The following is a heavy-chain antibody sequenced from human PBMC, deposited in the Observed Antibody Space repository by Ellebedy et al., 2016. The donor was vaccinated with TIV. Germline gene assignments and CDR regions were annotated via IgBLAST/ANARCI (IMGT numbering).Heavy chain of an antibody. CDR2: IIPILGIA. J-gene: IGHJ4*02. Sequence: ASVKVSCKASGYTFTSYGISWVRQAPGQGLEWMGRIIPILGIANYAQKFQGRVTITADKSTSTAYMELSSLRSEDTAVYYCASGSGAGTNTLDYWGQGTLVTVSS. D-gene: IGHD6-19*01. CDR3: ASGSGAGTNTLDY. CDR1: GYTFTSYG. V-gene: IGHV1-69*04.